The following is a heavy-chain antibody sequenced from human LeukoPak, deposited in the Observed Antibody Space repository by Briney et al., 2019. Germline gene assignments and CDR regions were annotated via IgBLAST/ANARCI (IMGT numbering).Heavy chain of an antibody. CDR1: GGSISSYY. D-gene: IGHD6-6*01. Sequence: SETLSLTCTVSGGSISSYYWSWIRQPPGKGLEWIGYIYDSGNTNHNPSLKSRITISVDTSKNQFSLKLSSVTAADTAVYYCARGGQLVLGYWGQGTLVTVSS. V-gene: IGHV4-59*01. CDR3: ARGGQLVLGY. J-gene: IGHJ4*02. CDR2: IYDSGNT.